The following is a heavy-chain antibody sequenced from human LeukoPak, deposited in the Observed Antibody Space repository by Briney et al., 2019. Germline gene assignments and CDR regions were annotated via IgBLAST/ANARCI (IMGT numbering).Heavy chain of an antibody. D-gene: IGHD2-2*01. V-gene: IGHV4-61*02. J-gene: IGHJ4*02. CDR3: AREREVYCSSTSCRDY. CDR2: IYTSGST. CDR1: GGSISSGSYY. Sequence: SETLSLTCTVSGGSISSGSYYWSWIRQPAGKGLEWIGRIYTSGSTNYNPSLKSRVTISVDTSKNQFSLKLSSVTAADTAVYYCAREREVYCSSTSCRDYWGQGTLVTVSS.